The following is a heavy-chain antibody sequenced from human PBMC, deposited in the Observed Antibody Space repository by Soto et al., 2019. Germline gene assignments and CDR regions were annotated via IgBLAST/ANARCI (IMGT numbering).Heavy chain of an antibody. D-gene: IGHD4-17*01. Sequence: QVQLQQSGPGLVKPSQTLSLTCDISGDSVSSNRGAWTWIRQSPSRGLEWLGRTYYRSKWYNEYGLSVKSRITINADTYKNQFSLQLNSVTPEDAAVYYCARWDHDYGYLDVWGLGTTVTVSS. CDR3: ARWDHDYGYLDV. CDR2: TYYRSKWYN. J-gene: IGHJ6*02. CDR1: GDSVSSNRGA. V-gene: IGHV6-1*01.